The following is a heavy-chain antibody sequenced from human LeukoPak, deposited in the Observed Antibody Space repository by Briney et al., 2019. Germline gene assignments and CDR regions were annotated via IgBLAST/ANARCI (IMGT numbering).Heavy chain of an antibody. V-gene: IGHV1-2*02. CDR2: INPNSGGT. D-gene: IGHD2-15*01. CDR3: AREDGYCSGGSCPEYYFDD. Sequence: ASVKVSCKASGYTFTGYYMHWVRQAPGQGLEWMGWINPNSGGTNYAQKFQGRVTMTRDTSISTAYMVLSRLRSDDTAVYYCAREDGYCSGGSCPEYYFDDWGQGILVTV. J-gene: IGHJ4*02. CDR1: GYTFTGYY.